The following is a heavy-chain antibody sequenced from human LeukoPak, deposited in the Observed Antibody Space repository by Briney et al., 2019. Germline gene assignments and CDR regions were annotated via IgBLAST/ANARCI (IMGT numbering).Heavy chain of an antibody. CDR3: AKWFRGSGSDRFYDK. D-gene: IGHD3-10*01. Sequence: GGSLRLSCAASGFTFIAVDWVRQAPGMGLEWVSTINSVDDTYYSEPVRGRFTVSRDKSKNTVYLHMNSLRAEDTAVYHCAKWFRGSGSDRFYDKWGQGTLVTVSS. J-gene: IGHJ4*02. V-gene: IGHV3-23*01. CDR2: INSVDDT. CDR1: GFTFIA.